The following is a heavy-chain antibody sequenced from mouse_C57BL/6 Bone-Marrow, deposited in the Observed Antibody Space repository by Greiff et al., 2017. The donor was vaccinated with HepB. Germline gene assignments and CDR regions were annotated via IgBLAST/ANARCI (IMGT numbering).Heavy chain of an antibody. CDR2: IYPGDGDT. D-gene: IGHD1-1*01. CDR3: ARGATVVAPNWYFDV. J-gene: IGHJ1*03. V-gene: IGHV1-80*01. Sequence: VKLQESGAELVKPGASVKISCKASGYAFSSYWMNWVKQRPGKGLEWIGQIYPGDGDTNYNGKFKGKATLTADKSSSTAYMQLSSLTSEDSAVYFCARGATVVAPNWYFDVWGTGTTVTVSS. CDR1: GYAFSSYW.